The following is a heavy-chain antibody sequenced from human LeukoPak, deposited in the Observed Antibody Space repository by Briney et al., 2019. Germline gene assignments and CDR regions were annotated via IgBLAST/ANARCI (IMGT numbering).Heavy chain of an antibody. V-gene: IGHV4-39*01. CDR3: ASGASRVGSRVWFDP. Sequence: SETLSLTCTVSGGSISSSSYYWGWIRQPPGKGLEYIGSICYSGSTYYNPSLESRVTISVDTSKNKFSLKLTSLTAPDTAVYYCASGASRVGSRVWFDPWGQGTLVTVSS. CDR1: GGSISSSSYY. J-gene: IGHJ5*02. CDR2: ICYSGST. D-gene: IGHD1-26*01.